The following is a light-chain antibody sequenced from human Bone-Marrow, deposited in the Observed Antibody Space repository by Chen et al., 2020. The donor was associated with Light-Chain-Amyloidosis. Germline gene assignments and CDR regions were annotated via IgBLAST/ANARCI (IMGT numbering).Light chain of an antibody. V-gene: IGLV3-25*03. Sequence: SYVLTQPPSVSVSPGQTATITCSGDDFPTKYAYWYQQKPGQAPVLVIHRDTERPSGISERFSGSSSGTTATLTISGVQAEDEADYHCQSADSSGTYEVIFGGGTKLTVL. J-gene: IGLJ2*01. CDR1: DFPTKY. CDR3: QSADSSGTYEVI. CDR2: RDT.